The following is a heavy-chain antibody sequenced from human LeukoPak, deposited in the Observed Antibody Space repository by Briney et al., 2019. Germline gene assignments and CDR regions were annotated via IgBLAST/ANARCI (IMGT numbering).Heavy chain of an antibody. CDR1: GYTFTSYD. CDR2: MNPNSGNT. CDR3: ARGGPGAAYFDY. J-gene: IGHJ4*02. D-gene: IGHD1-26*01. V-gene: IGHV1-8*01. Sequence: ASVKVSCKATGYTFTSYDINWVRQATGQGLEWMGWMNPNSGNTGYAQKFQGRVTMTRNTSISTAYMELSSLRSEDTAVYYCARGGPGAAYFDYWGQGTLVTVSS.